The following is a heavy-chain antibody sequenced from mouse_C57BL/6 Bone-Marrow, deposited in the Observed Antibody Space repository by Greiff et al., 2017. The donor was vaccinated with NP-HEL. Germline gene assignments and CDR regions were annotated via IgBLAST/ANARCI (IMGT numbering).Heavy chain of an antibody. CDR1: GYTFTSYW. CDR3: ARGLIYYYGSSP. J-gene: IGHJ3*01. Sequence: VQLHQPGAELVKPGASVKLSCKASGYTFTSYWMHWVKQRPGQGLEWIGMIHPNSGSTNYNEKFKSKATLTVDKSSSTAYMQLSSLTSEDSAVYYCARGLIYYYGSSPWGQGTLVTVSA. V-gene: IGHV1-64*01. CDR2: IHPNSGST. D-gene: IGHD1-1*01.